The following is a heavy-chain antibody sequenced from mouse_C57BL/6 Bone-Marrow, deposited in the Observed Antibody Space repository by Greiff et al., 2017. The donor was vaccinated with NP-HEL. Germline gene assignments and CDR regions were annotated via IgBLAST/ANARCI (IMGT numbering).Heavy chain of an antibody. CDR1: GYTFTSYG. Sequence: SGAELVRPGSSVKMSCKTSGYTFTSYGINWVKQRPGQGLEWIGYIYLGNGYTEYNEKFKGKATLTADTSSSTAYMQLSSLTSEDSAIYFCASSGGSSYDWYFDVWGTGTTVTVSS. J-gene: IGHJ1*03. CDR3: ASSGGSSYDWYFDV. D-gene: IGHD1-1*01. CDR2: IYLGNGYT. V-gene: IGHV1-58*01.